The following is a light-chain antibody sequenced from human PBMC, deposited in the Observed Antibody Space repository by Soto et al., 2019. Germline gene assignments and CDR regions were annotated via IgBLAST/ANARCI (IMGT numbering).Light chain of an antibody. V-gene: IGLV2-11*01. CDR1: SNDIGRYNY. CDR3: CAHTGTSIL. J-gene: IGLJ2*01. Sequence: QSALTQPPSVSGSPGQSVTISCTGTSNDIGRYNYVSWYQQRPGKAPKLILYDVTKRPSGVPDRFFGSKSGNTASLTISGLQADDEADYCCCAHTGTSILFGGGTKVTVL. CDR2: DVT.